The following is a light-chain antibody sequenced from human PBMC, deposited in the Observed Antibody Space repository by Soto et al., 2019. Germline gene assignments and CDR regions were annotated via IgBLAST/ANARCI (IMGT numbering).Light chain of an antibody. J-gene: IGKJ2*01. Sequence: EIVMTQSPATVPACPGERVTLSCRASQSVNSDLAWYQQTPGQAPRPLIYDASTRAAGVPARFSGSGSGTEFTLTISSLQSEDFALYYCQQYSQWPWYTFGQGTKVDIK. CDR1: QSVNSD. V-gene: IGKV3-15*01. CDR2: DAS. CDR3: QQYSQWPWYT.